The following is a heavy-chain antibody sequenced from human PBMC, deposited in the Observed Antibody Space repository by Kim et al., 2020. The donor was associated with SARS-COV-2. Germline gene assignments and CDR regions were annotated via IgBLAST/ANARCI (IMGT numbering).Heavy chain of an antibody. CDR3: ARLSSGSYPFFAFDI. CDR2: ISSSSSYI. V-gene: IGHV3-21*01. D-gene: IGHD1-26*01. J-gene: IGHJ3*02. CDR1: GFTFSSYS. Sequence: GGSLRLSCAASGFTFSSYSMNWVRQAPGKGLEWVSSISSSSSYIYYADSVKGRFTISRDNAKNSLYLQMNSLRAEDMAVYYCARLSSGSYPFFAFDIWGQGTMVTVSS.